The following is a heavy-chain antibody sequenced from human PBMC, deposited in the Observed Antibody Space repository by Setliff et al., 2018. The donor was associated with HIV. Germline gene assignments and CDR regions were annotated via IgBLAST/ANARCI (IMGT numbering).Heavy chain of an antibody. CDR1: GASISSVGYY. CDR2: IYYSGST. D-gene: IGHD2-8*02. CDR3: ARDLVAAFDI. V-gene: IGHV4-31*03. Sequence: SQTLSLTCTVSGASISSVGYYWSWIRQHPGKGLEWIGYIYYSGSTYYNPSLKSRVTISVDTSKNQFSLKLSSVTAADTAVYYCARDLVAAFDIWGQGTMVTVSS. J-gene: IGHJ3*02.